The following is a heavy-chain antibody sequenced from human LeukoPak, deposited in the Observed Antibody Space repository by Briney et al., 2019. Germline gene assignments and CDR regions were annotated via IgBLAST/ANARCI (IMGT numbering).Heavy chain of an antibody. Sequence: SQTLSLTRTVAGGSISSYYWGWIRQPPGKGLEWNGYIYTSGITNYNPSLKSGVTISVDTSNNQFSLRLSSVTAADTAVYYCARQSSSSYYFDYWGQGTLVTVSS. V-gene: IGHV4-4*09. CDR1: GGSISSYY. CDR3: ARQSSSSYYFDY. D-gene: IGHD6-13*01. J-gene: IGHJ4*02. CDR2: IYTSGIT.